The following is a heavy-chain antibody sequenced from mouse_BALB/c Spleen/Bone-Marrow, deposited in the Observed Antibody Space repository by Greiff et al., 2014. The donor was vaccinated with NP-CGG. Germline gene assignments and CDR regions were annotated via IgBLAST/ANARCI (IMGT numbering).Heavy chain of an antibody. Sequence: LKDSGAELVKPGASVKLSCTASGFNIKDTYMHWVKQRPEQGLEWIGRIDPANGNTKYDPKFQGKATITADTSSNTAYLQLSSLTSEDTAVYYCAPYYYGSSQFAYWGQGTLVTVSA. J-gene: IGHJ3*01. CDR2: IDPANGNT. V-gene: IGHV14-3*02. CDR3: APYYYGSSQFAY. CDR1: GFNIKDTY. D-gene: IGHD1-1*01.